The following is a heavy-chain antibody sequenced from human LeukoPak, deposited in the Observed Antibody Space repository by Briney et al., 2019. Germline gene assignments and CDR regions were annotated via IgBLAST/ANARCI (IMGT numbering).Heavy chain of an antibody. D-gene: IGHD6-19*01. CDR1: EFTLNSNA. Sequence: GGSLRLSCAASEFTLNSNAMSWVRQAAGKGLEWVSTITSSGSGTYYAHSVKGRFTVSRDNSKNTLYLQMNSLRAEDTAVYYCAKDRGSGWYGFDYWGQETLVTVSS. CDR3: AKDRGSGWYGFDY. CDR2: ITSSGSGT. V-gene: IGHV3-23*01. J-gene: IGHJ4*02.